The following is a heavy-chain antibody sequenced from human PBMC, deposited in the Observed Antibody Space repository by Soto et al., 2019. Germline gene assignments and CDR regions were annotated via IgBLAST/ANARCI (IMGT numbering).Heavy chain of an antibody. D-gene: IGHD6-19*01. V-gene: IGHV1-69*13. CDR2: IIPIFGTA. CDR3: ASPGGSIAVAGSVDYYYGMDV. J-gene: IGHJ6*02. Sequence: SVKVSCKVSGGTFSSYAISWVRQAPGQGLEWMGGIIPIFGTANYAQKFQGRVTITADESTGTAYMELSSLRSEDTAVYYCASPGGSIAVAGSVDYYYGMDVWGQGTTVTVSS. CDR1: GGTFSSYA.